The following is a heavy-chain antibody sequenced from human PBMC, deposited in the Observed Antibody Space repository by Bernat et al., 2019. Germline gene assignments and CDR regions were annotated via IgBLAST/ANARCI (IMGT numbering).Heavy chain of an antibody. D-gene: IGHD5-24*01. CDR3: ASGPEMAKEQYYYYGMDV. J-gene: IGHJ6*02. Sequence: EVQLVESGGGLVQPGGSLRLSCAASGFTVSSNYMSWVRQAPGKGLEWVSVIYSGGSTYYADSVKGRFTISRDNSKNTLYLQMNSLRAEDTAVYYCASGPEMAKEQYYYYGMDVWGQGTTVTVSS. CDR1: GFTVSSNY. CDR2: IYSGGST. V-gene: IGHV3-66*01.